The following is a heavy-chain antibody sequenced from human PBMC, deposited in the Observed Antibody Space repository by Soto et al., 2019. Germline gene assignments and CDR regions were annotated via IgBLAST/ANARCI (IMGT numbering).Heavy chain of an antibody. D-gene: IGHD3-16*01. CDR2: INPNSGGT. Sequence: ASVKVSCKASGYTFTGYYMHWVRQAPGQGLEWMGWINPNSGGTNYAQKFQGWVTMTRDTSISTAHMELSRLRSDDTAVYYCARERSGSYGMAVWGQGTTVTVSS. V-gene: IGHV1-2*04. CDR3: ARERSGSYGMAV. J-gene: IGHJ6*02. CDR1: GYTFTGYY.